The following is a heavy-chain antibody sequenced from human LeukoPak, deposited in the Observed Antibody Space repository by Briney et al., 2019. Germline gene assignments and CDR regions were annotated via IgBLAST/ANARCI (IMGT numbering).Heavy chain of an antibody. CDR1: GFTFSSYS. CDR2: ISSSSSYI. J-gene: IGHJ4*02. D-gene: IGHD3-10*01. V-gene: IGHV3-21*01. CDR3: AREAPLKLWFGELLSYYFDY. Sequence: PGGSLRLSCAASGFTFSSYSMNWVRQAPGKGLEWVSSISSSSSYIYYADSVKGRFTISRDNAKNSLYLQMNSLRAEDTAVYYCAREAPLKLWFGELLSYYFDYWGQGTLVTVSS.